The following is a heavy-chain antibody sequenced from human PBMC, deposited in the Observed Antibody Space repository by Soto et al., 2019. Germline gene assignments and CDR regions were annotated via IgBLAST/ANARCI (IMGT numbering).Heavy chain of an antibody. CDR2: IYWDDDK. CDR3: ALPSFIAARPDAFDI. D-gene: IGHD6-6*01. J-gene: IGHJ3*02. V-gene: IGHV2-5*02. Sequence: SGPTLVNPTQTLTLTCTFSGFSLSTSGGGVGWIRQPPGKALEWLALIYWDDDKRYSPSLKSRLTIPKDTSKNQVVLTMTNMDPVDTATYYGALPSFIAARPDAFDIWGQGTMVTVSS. CDR1: GFSLSTSGGG.